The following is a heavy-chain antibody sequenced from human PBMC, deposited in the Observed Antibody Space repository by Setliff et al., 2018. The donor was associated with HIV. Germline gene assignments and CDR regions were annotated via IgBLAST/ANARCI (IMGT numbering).Heavy chain of an antibody. Sequence: TGGSLRLSCKASGFTFSSYAMSWVRQAPGKGLEWISVASGSDFSTHYADSVKGRFTISRDNSNNTLYLQMNSLRAEDTAVYYCASDQSPTYFYDSAYRPYFDYWGQGTLVTVSS. CDR2: ASGSDFST. CDR3: ASDQSPTYFYDSAYRPYFDY. V-gene: IGHV3-23*01. D-gene: IGHD3-22*01. CDR1: GFTFSSYA. J-gene: IGHJ4*01.